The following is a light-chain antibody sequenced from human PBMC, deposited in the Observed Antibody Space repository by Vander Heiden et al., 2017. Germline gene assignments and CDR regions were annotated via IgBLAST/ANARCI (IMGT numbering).Light chain of an antibody. CDR1: QSVRSVF. Sequence: EIVLTQSPGTLSLSPGDTATLSCRASQSVRSVFLAWYRQKPGQAPRLLLYAASTRAPGIPARFSGSGSGTDFTLTITRLEAEDFAVYFCQQYVVSPVTFGGGTRIEIK. V-gene: IGKV3-20*01. J-gene: IGKJ4*01. CDR3: QQYVVSPVT. CDR2: AAS.